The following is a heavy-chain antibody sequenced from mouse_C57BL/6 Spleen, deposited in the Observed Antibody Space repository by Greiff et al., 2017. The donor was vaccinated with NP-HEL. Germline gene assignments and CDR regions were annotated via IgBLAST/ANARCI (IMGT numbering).Heavy chain of an antibody. CDR3: ARSGNYYSNYLYYYAMDY. CDR1: GFNIKDYY. Sequence: EVQLVESGAELVKPGASVKLSCTASGFNIKDYYMHWVKQRTEQGLEWIGRIDPEDGETKYAPKFQGKATITADTSSNTAYLQLSSLTSEDTAVYYCARSGNYYSNYLYYYAMDYWGQGTSVTVSS. D-gene: IGHD2-5*01. J-gene: IGHJ4*01. CDR2: IDPEDGET. V-gene: IGHV14-2*01.